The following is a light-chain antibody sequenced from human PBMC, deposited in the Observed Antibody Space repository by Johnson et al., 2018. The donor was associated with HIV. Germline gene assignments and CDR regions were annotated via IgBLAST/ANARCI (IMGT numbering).Light chain of an antibody. V-gene: IGLV1-51*02. Sequence: QSVLTQPPSVSAAPGQKVTISCSGSSSNIGTNYVSWYQQLPGTAPKLLMFENNQRPSGIPDRFSGSKSGTSATLGITGLQTGDEADYYCGTWDTSLSAYVSGTGTKVTVL. J-gene: IGLJ1*01. CDR1: SSNIGTNY. CDR2: ENN. CDR3: GTWDTSLSAYV.